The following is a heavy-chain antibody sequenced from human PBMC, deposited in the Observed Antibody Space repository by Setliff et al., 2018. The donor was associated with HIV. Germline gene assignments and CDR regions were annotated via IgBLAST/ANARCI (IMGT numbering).Heavy chain of an antibody. CDR1: GFSFYDYY. D-gene: IGHD2-15*01. J-gene: IGHJ6*03. CDR3: ARDLAYCSGGSCYRPFIYYFYYMDV. Sequence: ASVKVSCKASGFSFYDYYIHWVRQAPGQGLEWMGCVIPNSGKTYYAQEFQGRVTMTSDTSINTADMEVSWMTSDDTAIYYCARDLAYCSGGSCYRPFIYYFYYMDVWGKGATVTVSS. CDR2: VIPNSGKT. V-gene: IGHV1-2*02.